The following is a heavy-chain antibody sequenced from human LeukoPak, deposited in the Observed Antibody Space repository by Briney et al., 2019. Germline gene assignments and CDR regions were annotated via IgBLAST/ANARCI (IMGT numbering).Heavy chain of an antibody. CDR3: ARAISSGYYNLYFDS. Sequence: PGGSLRLFCAASGFTFSSYWMNWVRQAPGKGLEWVANIKQDGSEKFYVDSVKGRFTISRDNAKNSLYLQMNSLRAGDTAVYYCARAISSGYYNLYFDSWGQGALVTVSS. J-gene: IGHJ4*02. CDR2: IKQDGSEK. V-gene: IGHV3-7*04. D-gene: IGHD3-3*01. CDR1: GFTFSSYW.